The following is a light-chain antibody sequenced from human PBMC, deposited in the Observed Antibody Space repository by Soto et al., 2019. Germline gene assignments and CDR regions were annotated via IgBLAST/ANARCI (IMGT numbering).Light chain of an antibody. Sequence: DIQMTQSPSSLSASVGDRVTITCRASQSISTYLNWYQQKPGKAPKLLIYAASDLQSGVPSRFSGSGSGTDCTLTISSLQPEHFASYYCQQSYSTLLITFGQGTRLEIK. CDR1: QSISTY. V-gene: IGKV1-39*01. CDR2: AAS. J-gene: IGKJ5*01. CDR3: QQSYSTLLIT.